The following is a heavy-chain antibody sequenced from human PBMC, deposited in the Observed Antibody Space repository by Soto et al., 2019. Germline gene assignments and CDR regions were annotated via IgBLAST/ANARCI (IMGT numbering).Heavy chain of an antibody. CDR2: LYGSGRGI. CDR3: AKDAVAGDGVWLAHA. CDR1: GFTFSSYA. J-gene: IGHJ5*02. V-gene: IGHV3-23*01. Sequence: EVQLLESGGGLVQPGGSLRLSCAASGFTFSSYAMIWIRQVPGKGLEWVSGLYGSGRGIHYADSVKGRFTISRDNSAYAVYLQMNNLRVDATAVYYCAKDAVAGDGVWLAHAWGRGTTVTVSA. D-gene: IGHD4-17*01.